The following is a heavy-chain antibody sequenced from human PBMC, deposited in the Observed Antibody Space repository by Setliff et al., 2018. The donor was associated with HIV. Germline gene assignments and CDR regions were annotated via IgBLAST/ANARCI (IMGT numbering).Heavy chain of an antibody. D-gene: IGHD6-25*01. V-gene: IGHV4-4*02. CDR2: IYHSGST. J-gene: IGHJ4*02. CDR1: GDSISTGNW. Sequence: SETLSLTCAVSGDSISTGNWWSWVRQPPGKGLEWIGEIYHSGSTNYNPSLKSRVSLSVDKSNNQFSLKLTSMTAEDTAVYYCAARPAAEFFEHWGQGTLVTVSS. CDR3: AARPAAEFFEH.